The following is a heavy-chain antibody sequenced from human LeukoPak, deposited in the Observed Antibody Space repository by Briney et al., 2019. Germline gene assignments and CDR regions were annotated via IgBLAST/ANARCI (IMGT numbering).Heavy chain of an antibody. J-gene: IGHJ4*02. CDR2: IYYSGST. CDR3: AKGATWDPFDY. V-gene: IGHV4-59*01. Sequence: SETLSLTCTVSGGSISSYYWSWIRQPPGKGLEWIGYIYYSGSTNYNPSLKSRVTISVDTSKNQFSLKLSSVTAADTAVYYCAKGATWDPFDYWGQGTLVTVSS. D-gene: IGHD1-26*01. CDR1: GGSISSYY.